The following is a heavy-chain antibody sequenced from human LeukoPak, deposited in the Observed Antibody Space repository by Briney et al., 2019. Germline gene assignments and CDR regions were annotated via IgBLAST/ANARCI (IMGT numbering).Heavy chain of an antibody. Sequence: GGSLRLSCSVSGFTFISYGIHWVRQAPGKGLEYVSAISNNGGSKYYADSVKGRFTISRDNSKNTLYLQMSSLRVEDTAVYYCVKGGYRSSWSLFYYWGQGTLVTVSS. CDR1: GFTFISYG. V-gene: IGHV3-64D*06. CDR2: ISNNGGSK. CDR3: VKGGYRSSWSLFYY. J-gene: IGHJ4*02. D-gene: IGHD6-13*01.